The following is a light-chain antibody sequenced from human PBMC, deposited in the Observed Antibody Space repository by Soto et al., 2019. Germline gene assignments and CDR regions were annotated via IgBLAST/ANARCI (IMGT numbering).Light chain of an antibody. V-gene: IGLV1-36*01. J-gene: IGLJ2*01. CDR1: SSNIGNKP. CDR2: YDD. CDR3: ATWDDSLNKEV. Sequence: QSVLTQPPSVSGAPRQRVTISCSGSSSNIGNKPVNWYQQLPGKAPRLLIYYDDLLPSGVSDRFSGSKSGTSASLAISGLQYEDEADYYCATWDDSLNKEVFGGGTKVTVL.